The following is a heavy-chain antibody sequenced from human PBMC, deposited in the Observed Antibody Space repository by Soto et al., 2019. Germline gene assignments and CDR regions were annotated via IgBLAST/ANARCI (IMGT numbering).Heavy chain of an antibody. D-gene: IGHD3-9*01. J-gene: IGHJ4*02. V-gene: IGHV4-39*01. CDR2: IYYSGSS. Sequence: PSETLSLTCTVSGDSITSNSYFWAWIRQPPGKGLEWIGSIYYSGSSYHNPSLKSRVTISVDRSNNQFSLKLTSVTDAVTAVYYCARRFSVDHSDYWGQGALVTVSS. CDR3: ARRFSVDHSDY. CDR1: GDSITSNSYF.